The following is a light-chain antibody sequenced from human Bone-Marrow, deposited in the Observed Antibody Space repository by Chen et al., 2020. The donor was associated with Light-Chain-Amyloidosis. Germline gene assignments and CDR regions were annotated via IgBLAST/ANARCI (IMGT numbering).Light chain of an antibody. Sequence: DFVLTQSPASLAVSLGERATINCKSSRSVLFSGNNKNYLAWYQQKPGQPPKLLIYWASTRESGVPDRFSGSGSGTDFTLTISSLQAEDVAIYYCKQYYSTPPVYTFGQGTKLEIK. J-gene: IGKJ2*01. CDR1: RSVLFSGNNKNY. V-gene: IGKV4-1*01. CDR2: WAS. CDR3: KQYYSTPPVYT.